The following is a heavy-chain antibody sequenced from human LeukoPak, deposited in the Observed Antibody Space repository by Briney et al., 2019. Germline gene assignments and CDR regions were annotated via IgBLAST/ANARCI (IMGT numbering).Heavy chain of an antibody. J-gene: IGHJ5*02. CDR1: GGSISSHY. Sequence: ASETLSLTCTVSGGSISSHYWSWIRRPPGKRLEWIGYIYYSGSTNYKPSLKSRVTKSVDTSKKQISLKLSSVTAADTAVYYCARVSGVVQNWFDPWGQGTLVTVSS. CDR3: ARVSGVVQNWFDP. CDR2: IYYSGST. D-gene: IGHD3-3*01. V-gene: IGHV4-59*11.